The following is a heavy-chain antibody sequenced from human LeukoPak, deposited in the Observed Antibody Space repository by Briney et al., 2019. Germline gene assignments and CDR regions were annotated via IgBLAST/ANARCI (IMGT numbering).Heavy chain of an antibody. D-gene: IGHD1-26*01. J-gene: IGHJ4*02. CDR2: INPNSGGT. Sequence: ASVKVSCKASGGTFSSYAISWVRQAPGQGLEWMGWINPNSGGTNYAQKFQGRVTMTRDTSISTAYMELSRLRSDDTAAYYCARGGSEDLIDYWGQGTLVTVSS. CDR3: ARGGSEDLIDY. V-gene: IGHV1-2*02. CDR1: GGTFSSYA.